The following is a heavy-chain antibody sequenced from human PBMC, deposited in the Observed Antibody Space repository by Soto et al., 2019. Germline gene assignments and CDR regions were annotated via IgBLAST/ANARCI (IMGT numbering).Heavy chain of an antibody. V-gene: IGHV1-18*01. CDR2: ISPYTDDP. D-gene: IGHD2-2*01. Sequence: QGQLVQSGVEVKKPGASVKVSCTASGNTFTNFSVTWVRQAPGQGLEWMGWISPYTDDPSYAQKFQGRVTMTIDTSTSTSYLDLRSLTSDDTAVYYCARVIPGAEAWFHPWGQGTLVTVSS. J-gene: IGHJ5*02. CDR3: ARVIPGAEAWFHP. CDR1: GNTFTNFS.